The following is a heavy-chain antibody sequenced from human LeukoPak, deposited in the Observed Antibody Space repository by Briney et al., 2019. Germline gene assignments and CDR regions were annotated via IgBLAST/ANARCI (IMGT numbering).Heavy chain of an antibody. CDR1: GGTFSRYA. CDR3: ARDRPYTGGWRGFDY. J-gene: IGHJ4*02. D-gene: IGHD6-19*01. CDR2: IIPMFGIA. V-gene: IGHV1-69*13. Sequence: ASVKVSCTASGGTFSRYAISWVRQAPGQGLEWMGGIIPMFGIANYAQKFQGRVTITADESTSTAYMELSSLRSVNAAEYYCARDRPYTGGWRGFDYWGQGTLVTVSS.